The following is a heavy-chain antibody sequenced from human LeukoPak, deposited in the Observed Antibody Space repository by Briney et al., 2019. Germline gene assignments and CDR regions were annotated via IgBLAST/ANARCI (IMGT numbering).Heavy chain of an antibody. J-gene: IGHJ4*02. Sequence: SETLSLTCAVYGGSFSGYYWSWIRQPPGKGLEWIGEINHSGTTKYNLSLKSRVTMSVDKSKNQFSLNLNSVTAADTAMYYCARAVVKDWEPHCDYWGQGILVTVSS. CDR2: INHSGTT. V-gene: IGHV4-34*01. D-gene: IGHD1-26*01. CDR3: ARAVVKDWEPHCDY. CDR1: GGSFSGYY.